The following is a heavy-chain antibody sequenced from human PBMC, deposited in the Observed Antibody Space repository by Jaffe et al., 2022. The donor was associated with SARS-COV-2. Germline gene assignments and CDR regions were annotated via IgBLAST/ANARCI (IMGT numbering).Heavy chain of an antibody. CDR2: ISGSGSST. Sequence: EVQLVESGGGLVQPGGSLRVSCAASGFTFSSYDMIWVRQAPGKGLEWVSAISGSGSSTYYADSVKGRFTISRDNSKNTLYLQMNSLRAEDTALYYCAKDRYCSGGSCYSAFDPWGQGTLVTVSS. CDR1: GFTFSSYD. CDR3: AKDRYCSGGSCYSAFDP. D-gene: IGHD2-15*01. V-gene: IGHV3-23*04. J-gene: IGHJ5*02.